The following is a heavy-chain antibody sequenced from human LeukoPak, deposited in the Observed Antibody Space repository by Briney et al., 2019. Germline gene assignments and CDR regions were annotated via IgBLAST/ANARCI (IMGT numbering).Heavy chain of an antibody. J-gene: IGHJ6*03. CDR1: GGYINSYY. Sequence: PSETLSLTCTVSGGYINSYYWGWVRQSPGNGLEWVGYISHIGYTNYNPSLKSRVTMSVNTSKNQFFLKMDSVTAADTAVYYCARDSDCTADSCYWRSPNYYMDVWGKGTSVTVSS. CDR3: ARDSDCTADSCYWRSPNYYMDV. D-gene: IGHD2-15*01. V-gene: IGHV4-59*01. CDR2: ISHIGYT.